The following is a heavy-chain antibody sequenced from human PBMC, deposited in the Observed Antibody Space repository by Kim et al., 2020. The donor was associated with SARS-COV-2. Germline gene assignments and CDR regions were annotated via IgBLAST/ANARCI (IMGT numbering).Heavy chain of an antibody. Sequence: SETLSLTCTVSGGSISSSSYYWGWIRQPPGKGLEWIGSIYYSGSTYYNPSLKSRVTISVDTSKNQFSLKLSSVTAADTAVYYCARRGDSGTNWGQGTLVTVSS. V-gene: IGHV4-39*01. CDR2: IYYSGST. CDR1: GGSISSSSYY. D-gene: IGHD1-26*01. CDR3: ARRGDSGTN. J-gene: IGHJ4*02.